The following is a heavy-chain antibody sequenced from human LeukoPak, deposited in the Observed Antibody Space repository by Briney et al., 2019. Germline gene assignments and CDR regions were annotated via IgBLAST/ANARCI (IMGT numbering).Heavy chain of an antibody. J-gene: IGHJ5*02. Sequence: GGSLRLSCAASGFNFSYSWMSWVRQAPGKGLEWVANIKEDGSETYYADSVMGRFTISRDNAENSLYLQMNSLRAEDTAVYYCARVVAGYDSAWGQGTLVTVSS. CDR3: ARVVAGYDSA. V-gene: IGHV3-7*04. CDR1: GFNFSYSW. CDR2: IKEDGSET. D-gene: IGHD5-12*01.